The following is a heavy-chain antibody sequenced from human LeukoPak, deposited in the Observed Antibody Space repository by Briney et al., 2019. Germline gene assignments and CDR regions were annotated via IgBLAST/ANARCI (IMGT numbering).Heavy chain of an antibody. CDR1: GFTVSSNY. CDR2: IYIGGST. D-gene: IGHD3-22*01. Sequence: PGGSLRLSCAASGFTVSSNYMSWVRQAPGKGLEWVSVIYIGGSTYYADSVKGRFTISRDNSKNTLYLQMNSLRAEDTAVYYCARDVNYYDSSGYQVETNWFDPWGQGTLVTVSS. J-gene: IGHJ5*02. V-gene: IGHV3-66*01. CDR3: ARDVNYYDSSGYQVETNWFDP.